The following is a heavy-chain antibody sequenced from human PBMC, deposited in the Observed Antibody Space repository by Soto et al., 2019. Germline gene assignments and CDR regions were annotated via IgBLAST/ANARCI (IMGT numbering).Heavy chain of an antibody. CDR2: IIPIFGTA. CDR1: GGTFSSYA. D-gene: IGHD6-13*01. J-gene: IGHJ5*02. Sequence: QVQLVQSGAEVKKPGSSVKVSCKASGGTFSSYAISWVRQAPGQGLEWMGGIIPIFGTANYAQKFQGRVTITADESTSTAYMELSSMRSEDTAVYYCARARYSSSWYAPYNWFDPWGQGNLVTVSS. V-gene: IGHV1-69*01. CDR3: ARARYSSSWYAPYNWFDP.